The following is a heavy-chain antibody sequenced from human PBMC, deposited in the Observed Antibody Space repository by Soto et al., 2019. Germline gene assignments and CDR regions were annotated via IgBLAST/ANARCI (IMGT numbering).Heavy chain of an antibody. D-gene: IGHD3-10*01. CDR2: IYYSGST. J-gene: IGHJ3*02. V-gene: IGHV4-30-4*01. CDR1: GGSISSGDYY. CDR3: ARDTRITMVRGVPHDAFDI. Sequence: PSETLSLTCTVSGGSISSGDYYWSWIRQPPGKGLEWIGYIYYSGSTYYNPSLKSRVTISVDTSKNQFSLKLSSVTAADTAVYYCARDTRITMVRGVPHDAFDIWGQGTMVTVSS.